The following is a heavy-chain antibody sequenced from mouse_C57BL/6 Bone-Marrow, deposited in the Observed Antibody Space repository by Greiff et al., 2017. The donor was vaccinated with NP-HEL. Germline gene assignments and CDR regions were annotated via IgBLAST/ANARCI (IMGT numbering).Heavy chain of an antibody. CDR1: GFTFSSYA. J-gene: IGHJ3*01. V-gene: IGHV5-4*01. CDR3: ARDEGVYDGYYVGFAY. Sequence: EVKLVEPGGGLVKPGGSLKLSCAASGFTFSSYAMSWVRQTPEKRLEWVATISDGGSYTYSPDNVKGRFTISRDNAKNNRYLQMSHLKSEDTAMYDCARDEGVYDGYYVGFAYGGRGTVVTVSA. CDR2: ISDGGSYT. D-gene: IGHD2-3*01.